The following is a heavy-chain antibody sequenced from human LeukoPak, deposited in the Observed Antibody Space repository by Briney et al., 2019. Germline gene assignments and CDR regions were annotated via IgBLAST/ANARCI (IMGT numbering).Heavy chain of an antibody. Sequence: GRSLRLSCAASGFTFSSYAMHWVRQAPGKGLEWVAVISYDGSNKYYADSVKGRFTISRDNSKNTLYLQMNSLRAEDTAVYYCARDRDIVVVPAAIFYIGAFDIWGQGTMVTVSS. CDR1: GFTFSSYA. V-gene: IGHV3-30-3*01. CDR3: ARDRDIVVVPAAIFYIGAFDI. D-gene: IGHD2-2*02. CDR2: ISYDGSNK. J-gene: IGHJ3*02.